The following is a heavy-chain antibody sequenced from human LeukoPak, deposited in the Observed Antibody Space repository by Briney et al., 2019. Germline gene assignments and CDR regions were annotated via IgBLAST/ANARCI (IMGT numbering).Heavy chain of an antibody. CDR2: INPNSGGT. CDR3: ASPRFWSGYAYFDY. CDR1: GYTFTGYY. V-gene: IGHV1-2*02. J-gene: IGHJ4*02. D-gene: IGHD3-3*01. Sequence: GASVKVSCKASGYTFTGYYMHWVRQAPGQGLEWMGWINPNSGGTNYAQKFQGRVTMTRDTSISTAYMELSRLRSDDTAVYYCASPRFWSGYAYFDYWGQGTLVTVSS.